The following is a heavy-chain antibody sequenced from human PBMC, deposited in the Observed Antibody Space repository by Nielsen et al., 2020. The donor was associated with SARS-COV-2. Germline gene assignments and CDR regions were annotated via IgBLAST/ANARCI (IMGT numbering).Heavy chain of an antibody. CDR3: ARSTDTAMVRPVDY. Sequence: GESLKISCAASGFTFSSYAMHWVRQAPGKGLEWVAVISYDGSNKYYADSVKGRFTISRDNSKNTLYLQMNSLRAEDTAVYYCARSTDTAMVRPVDYWGQGTQVTVSS. D-gene: IGHD5-18*01. CDR2: ISYDGSNK. CDR1: GFTFSSYA. V-gene: IGHV3-30*04. J-gene: IGHJ4*02.